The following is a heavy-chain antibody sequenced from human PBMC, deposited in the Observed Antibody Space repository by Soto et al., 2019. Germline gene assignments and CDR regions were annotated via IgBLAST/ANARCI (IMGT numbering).Heavy chain of an antibody. CDR2: MNPNSGNT. J-gene: IGHJ3*02. D-gene: IGHD5-12*01. CDR3: AMNGVATKAFDI. Sequence: ASVKVSCKASGYTFTSYDINWVRQATGQGLEWMGWMNPNSGNTGYAQKFQGRVTMTRNTSISTAYMELSSLRSEDTAVYYCAMNGVATKAFDIWGQGKMVTVSS. V-gene: IGHV1-8*01. CDR1: GYTFTSYD.